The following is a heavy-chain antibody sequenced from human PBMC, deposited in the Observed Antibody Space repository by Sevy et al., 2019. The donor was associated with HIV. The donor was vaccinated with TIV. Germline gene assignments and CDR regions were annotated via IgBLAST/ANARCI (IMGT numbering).Heavy chain of an antibody. CDR2: VSWNSRNI. CDR3: AKDINRGCDGVNCYPYYYYFYGLDV. D-gene: IGHD2-21*01. J-gene: IGHJ6*02. CDR1: GFSFNDHA. V-gene: IGHV3-9*01. Sequence: GGSLRLSCAASGFSFNDHAMHWVRQVPGKGLEWVSGVSWNSRNIGYGDSVKGRFTISRDNANHFLYLEMNGLRPEDTAFYYCAKDINRGCDGVNCYPYYYYFYGLDVWGQGTTVTVSS.